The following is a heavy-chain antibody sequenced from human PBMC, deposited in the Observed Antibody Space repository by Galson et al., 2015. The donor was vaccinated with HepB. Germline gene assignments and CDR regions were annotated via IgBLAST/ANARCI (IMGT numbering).Heavy chain of an antibody. CDR2: IIPIFGTA. V-gene: IGHV1-69*01. Sequence: VKVSCKASGGTFSSYAISWVRQAPGQGLEWMGGIIPIFGTANYAQKFQGRVTITADESTSTAYMELSSLRSEDTAMYYCAAEGTSSPTLRQDWFDPWGQGTLVTVSS. D-gene: IGHD2-2*01. J-gene: IGHJ5*02. CDR1: GGTFSSYA. CDR3: AAEGTSSPTLRQDWFDP.